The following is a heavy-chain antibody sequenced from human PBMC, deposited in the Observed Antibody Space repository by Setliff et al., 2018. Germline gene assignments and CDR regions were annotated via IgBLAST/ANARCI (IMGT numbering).Heavy chain of an antibody. CDR2: IYTSGST. Sequence: SETLSLTCTVSYGSINGFYWSWIRQPAGKGLEWIGRIYTSGSTNYNPSLKSRVTMSVDTSKNQFSLKLSSVTAADTAVYYCARKGISALSGAFDMWGQGTMVTVSS. V-gene: IGHV4-4*07. CDR3: ARKGISALSGAFDM. D-gene: IGHD1-26*01. CDR1: YGSINGFY. J-gene: IGHJ3*02.